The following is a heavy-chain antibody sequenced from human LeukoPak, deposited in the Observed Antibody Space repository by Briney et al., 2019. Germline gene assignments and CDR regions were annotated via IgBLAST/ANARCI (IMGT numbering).Heavy chain of an antibody. CDR3: ARVVRWAVTSNYFDP. Sequence: SETLSLTCTVSGGSMIDYFWTWIRQAPGKELEWIGYISNSGTTDYNPSLKSRVTMSVDTSKNEFSLKLTSVTAADTAMYYCARVVRWAVTSNYFDPWGQGTLVTVSS. V-gene: IGHV4-59*01. CDR1: GGSMIDYF. D-gene: IGHD4-17*01. J-gene: IGHJ5*02. CDR2: ISNSGTT.